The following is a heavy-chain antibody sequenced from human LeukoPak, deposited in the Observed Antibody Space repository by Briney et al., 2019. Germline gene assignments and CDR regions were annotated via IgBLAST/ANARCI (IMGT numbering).Heavy chain of an antibody. J-gene: IGHJ5*02. D-gene: IGHD3-10*01. CDR1: GGSISSSSFY. V-gene: IGHV4-39*01. CDR2: INYSGTT. Sequence: KASETLSLTCTVSGGSISSSSFYWAWIRQPPGQGLGWIASINYSGTTYYHPSLKSRVSISVDTSKNQFSLKLSSVTAADTVVYYCARRGAGLNWFDPWGQGTLVTVSS. CDR3: ARRGAGLNWFDP.